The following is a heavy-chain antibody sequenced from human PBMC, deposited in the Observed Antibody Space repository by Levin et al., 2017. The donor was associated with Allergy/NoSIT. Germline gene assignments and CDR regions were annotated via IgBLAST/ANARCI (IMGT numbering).Heavy chain of an antibody. D-gene: IGHD2-2*01. Sequence: GESLKISCKASGYTFSSYGISWVRQAPGQGLEWMGWISGYNGNTYYTQKLQARVTMTTDTSTSTAYMELRSLRFDDTAVYYCGRVSYCSTTNCKAPNDYWGQGTLVTVSS. CDR1: GYTFSSYG. J-gene: IGHJ4*02. CDR2: ISGYNGNT. V-gene: IGHV1-18*01. CDR3: GRVSYCSTTNCKAPNDY.